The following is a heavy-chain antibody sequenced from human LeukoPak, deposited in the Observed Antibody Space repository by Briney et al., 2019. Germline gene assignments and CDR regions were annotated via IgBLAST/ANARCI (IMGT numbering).Heavy chain of an antibody. V-gene: IGHV4-59*01. D-gene: IGHD1-26*01. J-gene: IGHJ4*02. Sequence: SETLSLTCTVSGGSISSYYWSWIRQPPGEGLEWIGYIYYSGSTNYNPSLKSRVTISVDTSKNQFSLKLSSVTAADTAVYYCARGVGATEFDYWGQGTLVTVSS. CDR3: ARGVGATEFDY. CDR1: GGSISSYY. CDR2: IYYSGST.